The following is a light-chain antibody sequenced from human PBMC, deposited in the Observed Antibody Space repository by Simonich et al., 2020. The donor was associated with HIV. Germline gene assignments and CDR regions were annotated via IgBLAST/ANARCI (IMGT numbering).Light chain of an antibody. CDR1: QSVSSY. V-gene: IGKV3-11*01. J-gene: IGKJ3*01. CDR2: DAS. Sequence: EKVMTQSPATLSVSPGERATLSCRASQSVSSYLAWYQQKPGQAPRLLIYDASNRATGIPARFSGSGSGTDFTLTISSLEPEDFAVYYCQQRSNWPPVFTFGPGTKVDIK. CDR3: QQRSNWPPVFT.